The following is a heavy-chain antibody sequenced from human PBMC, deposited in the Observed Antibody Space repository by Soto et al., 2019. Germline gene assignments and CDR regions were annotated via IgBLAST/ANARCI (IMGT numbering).Heavy chain of an antibody. J-gene: IGHJ4*02. CDR3: ARRFGSEWLVHFDY. Sequence: ASVKVSCKASGYTFTSYGISWARQAPGQGLEWMGWISAYNGNTNYAQKLQGRVTMTTDTSTSTAYMELRSLRSDDTAVYYCARRFGSEWLVHFDYWGQGTLVTVSS. CDR1: GYTFTSYG. CDR2: ISAYNGNT. D-gene: IGHD6-19*01. V-gene: IGHV1-18*01.